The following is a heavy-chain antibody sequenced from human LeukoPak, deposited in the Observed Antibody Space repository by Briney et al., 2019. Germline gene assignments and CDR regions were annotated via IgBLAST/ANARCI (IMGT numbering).Heavy chain of an antibody. V-gene: IGHV3-48*01. CDR3: AREGRGGIDGYNIEDTK. CDR1: GFTFSSYA. J-gene: IGHJ4*02. Sequence: GGSLRLSCAASGFTFSSYAMSWVRQAPGKGLEWVSYIGSGSGTIYYTDSVKGRFTISRDNAKNSLYLQMNSLRAEDTAVYFCAREGRGGIDGYNIEDTKWGQGTLVTVSS. CDR2: IGSGSGTI. D-gene: IGHD5-24*01.